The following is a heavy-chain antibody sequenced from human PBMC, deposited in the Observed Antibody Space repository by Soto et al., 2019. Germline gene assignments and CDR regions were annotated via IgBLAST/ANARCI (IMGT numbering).Heavy chain of an antibody. CDR1: GFTFSDYY. Sequence: QVQLAESGGGVVQPGRSLRLSCAASGFTFSDYYMSWIRQAPGKGLEWVSYISSSGSTIYYADSVKGRFTISRDNAKNSLYLQMNSLRAEDTAVYYCARIEMATTDYFDYWGQGTLVTVSS. D-gene: IGHD1-1*01. V-gene: IGHV3-11*01. J-gene: IGHJ4*02. CDR2: ISSSGSTI. CDR3: ARIEMATTDYFDY.